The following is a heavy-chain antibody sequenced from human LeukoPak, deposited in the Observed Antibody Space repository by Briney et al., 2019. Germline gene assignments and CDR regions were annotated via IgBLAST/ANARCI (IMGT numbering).Heavy chain of an antibody. CDR1: GFTFSSYE. J-gene: IGHJ6*02. CDR3: ARPETTVTSNCYYYGMDV. CDR2: ISSSGSTI. D-gene: IGHD4-17*01. Sequence: PGGSLRLSCAASGFTFSSYEMNWVRQAPGKGLEWVSYISSSGSTIYYADSVKGRFTISRDNAKNSLYLQMNSLRAEDTAVYYCARPETTVTSNCYYYGMDVWGQGTTVTVSS. V-gene: IGHV3-48*03.